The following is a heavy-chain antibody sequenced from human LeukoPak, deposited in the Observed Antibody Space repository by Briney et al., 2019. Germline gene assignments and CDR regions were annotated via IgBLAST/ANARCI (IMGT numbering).Heavy chain of an antibody. J-gene: IGHJ6*03. CDR2: IYPGGSTT. CDR3: ARHARGDSYGTSGYYMDG. CDR1: GSSFTCYW. V-gene: IGHV5-51*01. Sequence: GASLIICCMGSGSSFTCYWICWGRQLPGKGVGWLGIIYPGGSTTSYSPSLKGQVTISDDKSISTASLQWSSLQASATAMYYCARHARGDSYGTSGYYMDGWGKGTTVTVSS. D-gene: IGHD5-18*01.